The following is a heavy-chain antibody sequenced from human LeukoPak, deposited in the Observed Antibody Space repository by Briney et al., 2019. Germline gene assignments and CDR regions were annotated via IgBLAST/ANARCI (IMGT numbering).Heavy chain of an antibody. CDR2: ISGSGGST. CDR1: GFTFSTYG. CDR3: AKPYYYDSSGLLGENAFDI. D-gene: IGHD3-22*01. J-gene: IGHJ3*02. V-gene: IGHV3-23*01. Sequence: PGGSLRLSCAASGFTFSTYGMNWVRQAPGKGLEWVSAISGSGGSTYYADSVKGRFTISRDNSKNTLYLQMNSLRAEDTAVYYCAKPYYYDSSGLLGENAFDIWGQGTMVTVSS.